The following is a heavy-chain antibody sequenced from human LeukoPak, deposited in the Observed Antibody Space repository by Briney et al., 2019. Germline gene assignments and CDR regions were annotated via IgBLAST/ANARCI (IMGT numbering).Heavy chain of an antibody. CDR2: INHSGST. J-gene: IGHJ5*02. D-gene: IGHD3-10*01. CDR1: GGSFSGYY. CDR3: ARQKTPMVRGVNWFDP. Sequence: SETLSLTCAVYGGSFSGYYWSWIRQPPGKGLEWIGEINHSGSTNYNPSLKSRVTISVDTSKNQFSLKLSSVTAADTAVYYCARQKTPMVRGVNWFDPWGQGTLVTVSS. V-gene: IGHV4-34*01.